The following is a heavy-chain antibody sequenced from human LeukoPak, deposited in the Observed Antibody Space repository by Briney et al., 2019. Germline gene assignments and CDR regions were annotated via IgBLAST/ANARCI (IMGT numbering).Heavy chain of an antibody. CDR1: GGSISSYY. CDR3: ARQRRPGYSYGPFDY. J-gene: IGHJ4*02. V-gene: IGHV4-59*08. Sequence: SETLSLTCTVSGGSISSYYWSWIRQPPGKGLEWIGYIYYSGSTNYNPSLKSRVTISVDTSKNQFSLKLSSVTAADTAVYYCARQRRPGYSYGPFDYWVQGTLVTVSS. D-gene: IGHD5-18*01. CDR2: IYYSGST.